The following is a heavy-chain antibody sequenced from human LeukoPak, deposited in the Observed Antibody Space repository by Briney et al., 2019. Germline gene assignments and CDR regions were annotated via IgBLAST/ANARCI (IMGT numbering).Heavy chain of an antibody. CDR3: ARSWGIFGVVRYAFDI. V-gene: IGHV4-61*02. CDR2: IYTSGST. D-gene: IGHD3-3*01. Sequence: PSETLSLTCTVSGGSISSGSYYWSWIRQPAGKGLEWIVRIYTSGSTNYNPSLKSRVTISVDTSKNQFSLKLSSVTAADTAVYYCARSWGIFGVVRYAFDIWGQGTMATVSS. CDR1: GGSISSGSYY. J-gene: IGHJ3*02.